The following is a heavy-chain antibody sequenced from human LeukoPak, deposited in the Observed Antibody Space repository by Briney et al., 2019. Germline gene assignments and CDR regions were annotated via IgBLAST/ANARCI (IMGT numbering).Heavy chain of an antibody. D-gene: IGHD3-10*01. Sequence: AGGSLRLSCAASGFTFSSYGMHWVRQAPGKGLEWVAVISYDGSNKYYADSVKGRFTISRDNSKNTLYLQMNSLRAEDTAVYYCAKAGPITMVRGVKNYYYGMDVWGQGTTVTVSS. CDR1: GFTFSSYG. V-gene: IGHV3-30*18. CDR3: AKAGPITMVRGVKNYYYGMDV. CDR2: ISYDGSNK. J-gene: IGHJ6*02.